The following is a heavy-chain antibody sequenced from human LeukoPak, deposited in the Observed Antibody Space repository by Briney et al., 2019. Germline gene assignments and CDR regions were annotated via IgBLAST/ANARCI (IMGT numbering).Heavy chain of an antibody. CDR1: GYSFTSYD. D-gene: IGHD3-10*01. Sequence: ASVKVSCKASGYSFTSYDINWVRQATGQGLEWMGWMNPDSANTGYAQKFQGRVTMTRDTSISTAYMGLSSLRSDDTAVYYCVRSTMGVRRTNDYWGQGTLVTVSS. CDR2: MNPDSANT. CDR3: VRSTMGVRRTNDY. V-gene: IGHV1-8*01. J-gene: IGHJ4*02.